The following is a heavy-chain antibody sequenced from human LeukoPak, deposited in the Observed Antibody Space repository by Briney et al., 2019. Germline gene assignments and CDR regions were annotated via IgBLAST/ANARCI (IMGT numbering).Heavy chain of an antibody. J-gene: IGHJ5*01. D-gene: IGHD1-26*01. CDR3: ARDKVVGPTKFDS. CDR1: GFTFDDYA. V-gene: IGHV3-9*01. Sequence: GGSLRLSCAASGFTFDDYAMHWVRQAPGKGLEWVSGISWNSGSIGYADSVKGRFTISRDNAKNSLYLQMNSLRAEDTAVYYCARDKVVGPTKFDSWGQGTLVTVSS. CDR2: ISWNSGSI.